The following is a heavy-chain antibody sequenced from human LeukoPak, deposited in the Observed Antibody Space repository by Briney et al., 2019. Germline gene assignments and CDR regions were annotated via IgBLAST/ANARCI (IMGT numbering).Heavy chain of an antibody. Sequence: SETLSLTCTVSGGSISSYYWSWIRQPAGKGLEWIGRIYTSGSTNYNPSLKSRVTMSVDTSNNRLSLNLSPVTAADTAVYYCARDGGGSGRPFDFWGQGTLVTVSS. CDR2: IYTSGST. V-gene: IGHV4-4*07. J-gene: IGHJ4*02. CDR1: GGSISSYY. CDR3: ARDGGGSGRPFDF. D-gene: IGHD1-26*01.